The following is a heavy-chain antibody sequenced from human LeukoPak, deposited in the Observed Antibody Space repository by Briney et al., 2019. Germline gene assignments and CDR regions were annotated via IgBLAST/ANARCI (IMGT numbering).Heavy chain of an antibody. CDR2: INHSGST. V-gene: IGHV4-34*01. Sequence: PSETLSLTCAVYGGSFSGYYWSWIRQPPGKGLEWIGEINHSGSTNYNPSLKSRVTISVDTSKNQFSLKLSSVTAADTAVYYCASYTGIHYDYVWGSYRYYFDYWGQGTLVTVSS. D-gene: IGHD3-16*02. J-gene: IGHJ4*02. CDR1: GGSFSGYY. CDR3: ASYTGIHYDYVWGSYRYYFDY.